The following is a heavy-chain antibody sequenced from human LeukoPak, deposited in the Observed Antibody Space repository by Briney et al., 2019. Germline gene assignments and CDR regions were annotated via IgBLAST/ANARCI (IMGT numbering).Heavy chain of an antibody. J-gene: IGHJ4*02. V-gene: IGHV4-39*01. CDR2: IYYSGST. CDR1: GGSISSSSYY. D-gene: IGHD4-17*01. CDR3: ARHNYGDYVF. Sequence: SETLSLTCSVSGGSISSSSYYWGWIRQPPGKGLEWIGSIYYSGSTYYNPSLRSRVTISVDTSKNQFPLKLSSVTAADTAVYYCARHNYGDYVFWGQGTLVAVSS.